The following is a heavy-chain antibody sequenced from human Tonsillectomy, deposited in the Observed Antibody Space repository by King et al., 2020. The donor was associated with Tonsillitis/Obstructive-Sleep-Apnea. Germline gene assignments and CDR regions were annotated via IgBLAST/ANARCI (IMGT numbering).Heavy chain of an antibody. D-gene: IGHD2-2*01. V-gene: IGHV1-69*09. CDR2: IIPILDMA. J-gene: IGHJ4*02. CDR3: ARVECSSSSCYPYFDY. Sequence: VQLVQSGAEVKKPGSSVKVSCKASGGTFSSYGISWVRQAPGQGLEWMGRIIPILDMATYAQKFQARVTITADKSKNTAYMELISLRSEDTAVFYCARVECSSSSCYPYFDYWGQGTMVTVSS. CDR1: GGTFSSYG.